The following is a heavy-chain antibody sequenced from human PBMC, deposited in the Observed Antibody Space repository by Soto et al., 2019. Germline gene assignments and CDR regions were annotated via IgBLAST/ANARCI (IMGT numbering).Heavy chain of an antibody. V-gene: IGHV3-23*01. CDR2: ITGSGGDT. CDR3: AKGSSDSRPYYFDY. D-gene: IGHD3-22*01. J-gene: IGHJ4*02. CDR1: GFTFSNYV. Sequence: EAQLLESGGGLVQPGGSLRLSCAASGFTFSNYVMSWVRQAPAKGLEWFSAITGSGGDTYHADSVKGRFTISRDNSNNMLYLQMNSLRAEDTAVYYCAKGSSDSRPYYFDYWGQGSLVTVSS.